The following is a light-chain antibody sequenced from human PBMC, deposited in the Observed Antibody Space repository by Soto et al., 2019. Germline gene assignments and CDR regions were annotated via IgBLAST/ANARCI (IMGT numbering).Light chain of an antibody. CDR2: EAS. Sequence: EIVVTQSPGTLSLSLGGRSTLSCRASQIIMRKYLAWYQQRFGQAPRLLIYEASRRATGIPDRFSGSGSGTDFTLTISSLEPEDFATYYCLQHNSYPPTFGQGTKVDIK. CDR1: QIIMRKY. V-gene: IGKV3-20*01. CDR3: LQHNSYPPT. J-gene: IGKJ1*01.